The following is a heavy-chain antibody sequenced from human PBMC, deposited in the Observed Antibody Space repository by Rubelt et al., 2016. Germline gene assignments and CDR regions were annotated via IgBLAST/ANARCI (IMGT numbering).Heavy chain of an antibody. CDR2: IYYCGST. V-gene: IGHV4-39*07. CDR1: GGSISSSSYY. Sequence: QLQLQESGPGLVKPSETLSLTCTVSGGSISSSSYYWGWIRQPPGKGLEWIGSIYYCGSTYYNSSLKSRVTISVDTSKNQFSLKLSSVTTADTAVYFCARGSRYEVNYWGQGTLVTVSS. J-gene: IGHJ4*02. CDR3: ARGSRYEVNY. D-gene: IGHD1-1*01.